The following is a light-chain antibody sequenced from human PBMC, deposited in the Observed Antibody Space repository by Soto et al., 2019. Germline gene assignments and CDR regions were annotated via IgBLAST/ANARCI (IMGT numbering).Light chain of an antibody. Sequence: QSALTQPRSVSASPGQSVTISCTGTRSDVGVYSYVSWYQHHPGKAPKLIIYGVSERPSGVPDRFSGSKSGNTASLTISGLQAEDEADYYCCSYAGTPYVFGTGTKVTVL. CDR3: CSYAGTPYV. V-gene: IGLV2-11*01. CDR1: RSDVGVYSY. CDR2: GVS. J-gene: IGLJ1*01.